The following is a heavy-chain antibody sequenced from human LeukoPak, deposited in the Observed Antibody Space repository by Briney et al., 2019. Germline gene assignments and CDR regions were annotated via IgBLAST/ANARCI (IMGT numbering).Heavy chain of an antibody. D-gene: IGHD6-19*01. CDR1: GFTFSSYA. CDR2: ISGSGGST. Sequence: GGSLRLSCAASGFTFSSYAMSWVRHAPGKGLEWVSAISGSGGSTYYADSVKGRFTISRDNSKNTLYLQMNSLRAEDTAVYYCARDYGVEVAGGYSDYWGQGTLVTVSS. J-gene: IGHJ4*02. CDR3: ARDYGVEVAGGYSDY. V-gene: IGHV3-23*01.